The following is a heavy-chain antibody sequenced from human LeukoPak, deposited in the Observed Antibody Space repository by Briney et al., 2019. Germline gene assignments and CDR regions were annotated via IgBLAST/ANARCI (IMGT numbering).Heavy chain of an antibody. J-gene: IGHJ3*02. CDR1: GGTFSSCA. V-gene: IGHV1-69*06. CDR2: IIPMFGTG. Sequence: ASVKVSCKASGGTFSSCAISWVRQAPGQGLEWMGGIIPMFGTGNYAQKFQGRVTITADKSTNTAYMELSSLRSEDTAVYYCARTDLPAAFDIWGQGTMVTVSS. CDR3: ARTDLPAAFDI.